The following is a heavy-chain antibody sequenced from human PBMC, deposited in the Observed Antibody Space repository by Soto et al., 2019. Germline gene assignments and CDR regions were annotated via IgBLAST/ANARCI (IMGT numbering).Heavy chain of an antibody. V-gene: IGHV4-31*03. D-gene: IGHD4-17*01. J-gene: IGHJ4*02. CDR1: GGSISSGGYY. Sequence: SETLSLTCTVSGGSISSGGYYWSWIRQHPGKGLEWIGYIYYSGSTYYNPSLKSRVTISVDTSKNQFSLKLSSVTAADTAVYYCARVRLPERNYGEVADYWGQGTLVTVSS. CDR2: IYYSGST. CDR3: ARVRLPERNYGEVADY.